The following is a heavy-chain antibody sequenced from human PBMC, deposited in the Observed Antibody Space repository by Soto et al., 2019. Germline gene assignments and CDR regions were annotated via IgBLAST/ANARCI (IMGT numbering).Heavy chain of an antibody. CDR1: GGSINSFY. V-gene: IGHV4-4*07. J-gene: IGHJ4*02. CDR3: ARDHHYYGSGDSNPFDS. CDR2: MYVTGST. D-gene: IGHD3-10*01. Sequence: QVQLQESGPGLVKPSETLSLTCTVSGGSINSFYWSWVRQPAGKGLEWIGRMYVTGSTNYNPSLKNRVSMSLDTSKNQLSLKLSSLTAADTAVYYCARDHHYYGSGDSNPFDSWGQGTLVTVSS.